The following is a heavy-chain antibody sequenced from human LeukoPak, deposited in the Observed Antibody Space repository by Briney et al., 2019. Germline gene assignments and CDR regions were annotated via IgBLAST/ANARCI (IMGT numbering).Heavy chain of an antibody. J-gene: IGHJ4*02. CDR1: RFTFSDYY. Sequence: GGSLRLSCAVSRFTFSDYYMSWIRQAPGKGLEWVSYISSSGSTIYYADSVKGRFTISSDNAKNSLYLQMNSLSAEDTAVYYCAKDAGGEMATINGFDYWGQGTLVTVSS. V-gene: IGHV3-11*04. D-gene: IGHD5-24*01. CDR2: ISSSGSTI. CDR3: AKDAGGEMATINGFDY.